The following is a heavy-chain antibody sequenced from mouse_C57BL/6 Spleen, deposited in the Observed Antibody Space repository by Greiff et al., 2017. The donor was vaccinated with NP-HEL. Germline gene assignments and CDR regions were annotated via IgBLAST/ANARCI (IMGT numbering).Heavy chain of an antibody. CDR1: GYSITSGYY. CDR3: ARDGLLDGYDGFAY. Sequence: DVQLQESGPGLVKPSQSLSLTCSVTGYSITSGYYWNWIRQFPGNKLEWMGYISYDGSNNYNPSLKNRISITRDTSKNQFFLKLNSVTTEDTATYYCARDGLLDGYDGFAYWGQGTLVTVSA. D-gene: IGHD2-2*01. J-gene: IGHJ3*01. CDR2: ISYDGSN. V-gene: IGHV3-6*01.